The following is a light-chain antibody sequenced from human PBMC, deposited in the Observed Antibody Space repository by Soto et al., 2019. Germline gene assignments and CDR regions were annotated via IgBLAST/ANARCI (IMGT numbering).Light chain of an antibody. V-gene: IGKV1-39*01. CDR3: QQSYSTPIT. Sequence: IELTQSPSSLAASLGDRVTITCRASQTIGTYVNWYRQKSGAAPELLIYDASTLQSGVPSRFRGGASGTDFTLTISSLQLDDFATYYCQQSYSTPITFGQGTRLEIK. J-gene: IGKJ5*01. CDR1: QTIGTY. CDR2: DAS.